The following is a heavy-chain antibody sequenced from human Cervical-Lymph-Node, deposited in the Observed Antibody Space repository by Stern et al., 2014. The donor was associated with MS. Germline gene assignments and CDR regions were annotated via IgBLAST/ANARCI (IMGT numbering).Heavy chain of an antibody. CDR1: GFTFTSFF. Sequence: EVHLVESGGDLVQPGGSLRLSCAASGFTFTSFFMSWVRQAPGMGLEWVANIDQDGKGANYADAVKGRFTISRDNAKNSLYLQMNSLRVDDTAVYYCAGGTGWLQPHWGQGALVTVSS. CDR2: IDQDGKGA. D-gene: IGHD5-24*01. J-gene: IGHJ4*02. V-gene: IGHV3-7*01. CDR3: AGGTGWLQPH.